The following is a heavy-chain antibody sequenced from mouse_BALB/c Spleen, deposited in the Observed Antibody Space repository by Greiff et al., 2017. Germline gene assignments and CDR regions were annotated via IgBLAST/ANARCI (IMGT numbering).Heavy chain of an antibody. CDR3: ARDDGYDFFAY. J-gene: IGHJ3*01. Sequence: VKVEESGPGLVAPSQSLSITCTVSGFSLTSYGVHWVRQPPGKGLEWLGVIWAGGSTNYNSALMSRLSISKDNSKSQVFLKMNSLQTDDTAMYYCARDDGYDFFAYWGQGTLVTVSA. V-gene: IGHV2-9*02. D-gene: IGHD2-2*01. CDR2: IWAGGST. CDR1: GFSLTSYG.